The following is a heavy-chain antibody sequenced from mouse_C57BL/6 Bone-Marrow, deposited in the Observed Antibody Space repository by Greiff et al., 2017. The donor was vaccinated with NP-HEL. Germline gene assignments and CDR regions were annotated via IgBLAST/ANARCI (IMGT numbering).Heavy chain of an antibody. Sequence: EVKLLESGPGLVKPSQSLSLTCSVTGYSIISGYYWNWIRQFPGNKLEWMAYISYDGSNNYNPSLKNRISITRDISKNQFFLKLTSVTTEDTATYYCAREGVYYGSPFAYWGQGTLVTVSA. V-gene: IGHV3-6*01. CDR2: ISYDGSN. D-gene: IGHD1-1*01. J-gene: IGHJ3*01. CDR1: GYSIISGYY. CDR3: AREGVYYGSPFAY.